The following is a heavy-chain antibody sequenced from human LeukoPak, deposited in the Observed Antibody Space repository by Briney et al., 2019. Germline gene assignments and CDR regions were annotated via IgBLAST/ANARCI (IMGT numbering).Heavy chain of an antibody. J-gene: IGHJ4*02. D-gene: IGHD3-22*01. V-gene: IGHV1-69*05. CDR1: GGTFSSYA. CDR2: IIPIFGTA. CDR3: ARGPTYYDSSGYYFDPFDY. Sequence: SVKVSCKASGGTFSSYAISWVRQAPGQGLEWMGGIIPIFGTANYAQKFQGRVTLTTDESTSTAYMELSSLRSEDTAVHYCARGPTYYDSSGYYFDPFDYWGQGTLVTVSS.